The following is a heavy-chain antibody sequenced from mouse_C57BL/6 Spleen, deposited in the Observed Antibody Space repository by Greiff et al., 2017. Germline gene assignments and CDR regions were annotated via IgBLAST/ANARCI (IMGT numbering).Heavy chain of an antibody. V-gene: IGHV1-80*01. CDR1: GYAFSSYW. D-gene: IGHD1-1*01. CDR3: ARGGSSPWYFDV. Sequence: QVQLQQSGAELVKPGVSVKISCKASGYAFSSYWMNWVKQRPGKGLEWIGQIYPGDGETNYNGKFKGKATLPAGKSSSTDYMQLSSLTSEDSAVYFCARGGSSPWYFDVWGTVATVTVSS. J-gene: IGHJ1*03. CDR2: IYPGDGET.